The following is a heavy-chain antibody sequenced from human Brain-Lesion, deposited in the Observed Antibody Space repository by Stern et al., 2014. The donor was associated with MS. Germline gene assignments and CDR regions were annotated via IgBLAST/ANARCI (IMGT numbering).Heavy chain of an antibody. CDR1: GFTFSHYW. V-gene: IGHV3-74*02. CDR2: VNNDGRRT. CDR3: ARGERWFDS. J-gene: IGHJ5*01. D-gene: IGHD3-10*01. Sequence: EVQLGESGGGLVQPGGSLRLSCAASGFTFSHYWMHWVRQAPGKGLVWVSRVNNDGRRTSYADSVKGRFTMSRDNAKNTLYLQMNSLRVEDTAIYYCARGERWFDSWGQGTLVTVSS.